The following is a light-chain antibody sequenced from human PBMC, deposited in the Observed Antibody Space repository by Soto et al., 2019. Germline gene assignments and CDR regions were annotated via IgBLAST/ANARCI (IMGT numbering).Light chain of an antibody. Sequence: EIVLTQSPGTLSLSPGERATLSCRASQSVSSNSLAWYQQKPGQAPRLLIYGASSRATGIPDMFSGSGSGTDFTLTISRMEPEDFAVYYCQQYGSSSTFGPGTKVDIK. CDR1: QSVSSNS. V-gene: IGKV3-20*01. J-gene: IGKJ3*01. CDR2: GAS. CDR3: QQYGSSST.